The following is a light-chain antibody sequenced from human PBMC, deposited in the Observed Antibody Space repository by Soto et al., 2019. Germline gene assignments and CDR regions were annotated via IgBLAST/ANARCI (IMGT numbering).Light chain of an antibody. J-gene: IGKJ1*01. CDR2: GAS. CDR3: QQYGGSPQT. CDR1: QSVSNY. Sequence: EIVLTQSPGTLSLSPGERATLSCRASQSVSNYLAWYPQKPGQAPRLLIYGASRRATVIPDRFSGSGSGTDFTLTISRLEPEDFAVYYCQQYGGSPQTFGQGTNVEIK. V-gene: IGKV3-20*01.